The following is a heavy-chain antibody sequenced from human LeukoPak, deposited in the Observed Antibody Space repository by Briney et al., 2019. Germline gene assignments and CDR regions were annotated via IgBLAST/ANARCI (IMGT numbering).Heavy chain of an antibody. V-gene: IGHV4-59*01. CDR3: AGVRGYNYGSDAFDI. Sequence: SETLSLTCTVSGGSISSYYWSWIRQPPGKGLDWIGYIYHSGSTNYNPSLKSRFTISLDTSKNQFSLKLRSVTAADTAVYYCAGVRGYNYGSDAFDIWGQGTMVTVSS. CDR1: GGSISSYY. D-gene: IGHD5-18*01. CDR2: IYHSGST. J-gene: IGHJ3*02.